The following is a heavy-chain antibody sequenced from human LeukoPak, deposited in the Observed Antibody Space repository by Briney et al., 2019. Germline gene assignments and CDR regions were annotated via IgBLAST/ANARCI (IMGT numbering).Heavy chain of an antibody. Sequence: PSDTLSLTCAVYGGSFSGYYWSWLRQPPGKGLEWIGEINHSGSTNYNPSLKSRVTISVDTPKNKFSPKLSSVTPADTAVYYCAGTDSLLWWGAFDYWGKGTLVTVSS. CDR1: GGSFSGYY. CDR2: INHSGST. D-gene: IGHD2-21*01. J-gene: IGHJ4*02. CDR3: AGTDSLLWWGAFDY. V-gene: IGHV4-34*01.